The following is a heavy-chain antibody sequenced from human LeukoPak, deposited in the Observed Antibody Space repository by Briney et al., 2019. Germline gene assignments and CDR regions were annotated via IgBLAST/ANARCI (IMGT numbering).Heavy chain of an antibody. J-gene: IGHJ2*01. CDR3: ARPRSSSYWYFDL. CDR1: GGSISSSSYY. CDR2: IYYSGST. V-gene: IGHV4-39*07. Sequence: SETLSLTCTVSGGSISSSSYYWGWIRQPPGKGLEWIGSIYYSGSTYYNPSLKSRVTISVDTSKNQFSLRLTSVTAADTAVYYCARPRSSSYWYFDLWGRGTLVTVSS. D-gene: IGHD3-10*01.